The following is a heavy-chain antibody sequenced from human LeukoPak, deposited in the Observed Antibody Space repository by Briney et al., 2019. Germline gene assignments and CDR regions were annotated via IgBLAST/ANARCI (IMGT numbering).Heavy chain of an antibody. V-gene: IGHV3-9*01. Sequence: PGGSLRLSCTTSGFNFRAYWMGWVRQAPGKGLEWVSGIGWNSGSIGYADSVKGRFTISRDNAKNSLYLQMNSLRAEDTALYFCAKDIFGVETTLSLDYWGQGNLVTVSS. D-gene: IGHD3-3*01. CDR1: GFNFRAYW. CDR3: AKDIFGVETTLSLDY. J-gene: IGHJ4*02. CDR2: IGWNSGSI.